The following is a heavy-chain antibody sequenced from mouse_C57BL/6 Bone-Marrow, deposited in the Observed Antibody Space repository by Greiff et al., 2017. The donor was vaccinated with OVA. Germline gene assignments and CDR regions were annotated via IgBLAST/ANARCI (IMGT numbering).Heavy chain of an antibody. CDR3: ARDGLLDYYAMDY. J-gene: IGHJ4*01. V-gene: IGHV1-76*01. Sequence: VQLKQSGAELVRPGASVKLSCKASGYTFTDYYINWVKQRPGQGLEWIARIYPGSGNTYYNEKFKGKATLTAEKSSSTAYMQLSSLTSEDSAVYFCARDGLLDYYAMDYWGQGTSVTVSS. D-gene: IGHD1-1*01. CDR1: GYTFTDYY. CDR2: IYPGSGNT.